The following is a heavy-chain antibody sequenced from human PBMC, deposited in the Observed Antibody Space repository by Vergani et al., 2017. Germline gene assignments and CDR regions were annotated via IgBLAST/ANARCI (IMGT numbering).Heavy chain of an antibody. J-gene: IGHJ4*02. D-gene: IGHD3-10*01. CDR2: INHSGST. V-gene: IGHV4-34*01. Sequence: QVQLQQWGAGLLKPSETLSLTCAVYGGSFSGYYWSWIRQPPGKGLEWIGEINHSGSTNYNPSLKSRVTISVDTSKNQFSLKIKSVTAADTALYLCARDLREDIMIGPENMPFDSWGQGTLVTVSS. CDR3: ARDLREDIMIGPENMPFDS. CDR1: GGSFSGYY.